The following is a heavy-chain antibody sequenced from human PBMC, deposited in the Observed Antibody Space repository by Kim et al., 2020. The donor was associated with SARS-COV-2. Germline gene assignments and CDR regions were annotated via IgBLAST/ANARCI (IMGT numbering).Heavy chain of an antibody. CDR1: GFTFSSYA. CDR3: AKKGYSGYVFDY. Sequence: GGSLSLSCAASGFTFSSYAMSWVRQAPGKGLEWVSAISGSGGSTYYADSVKGRFTISRDNSKNTLYLQMNSVRAEDTAVYYCAKKGYSGYVFDYWGQGTLVTVSS. J-gene: IGHJ4*02. D-gene: IGHD5-12*01. V-gene: IGHV3-23*01. CDR2: ISGSGGST.